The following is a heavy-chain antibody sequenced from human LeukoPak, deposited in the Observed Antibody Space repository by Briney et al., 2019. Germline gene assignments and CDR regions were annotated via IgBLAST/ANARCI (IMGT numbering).Heavy chain of an antibody. J-gene: IGHJ1*01. D-gene: IGHD6-19*01. CDR1: GGSISSYY. Sequence: SETLSLTCTVSGGSISSYYWSWIRQPPGKGLEWIGEINHSGSTNYNPSLKSRVTISVDTSKNQFSLKLSSVTAADTAVYYCARGIGHWYSSGWYWSGPQYFQHWGQGTLVTVSS. CDR2: INHSGST. CDR3: ARGIGHWYSSGWYWSGPQYFQH. V-gene: IGHV4-34*01.